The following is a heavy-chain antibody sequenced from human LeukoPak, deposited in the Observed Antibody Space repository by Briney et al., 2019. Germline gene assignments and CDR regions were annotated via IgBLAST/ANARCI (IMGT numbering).Heavy chain of an antibody. CDR2: ISGSGGNT. Sequence: GGSLRLSCAASGFTFSSYAMSWVRLAPGKGLEWVSGISGSGGNTYYADSVKGRFTISRDNSKNTLYLQMNSLRAEDTAVYYCAKAGSIRFDYWGQGTLVTVSS. CDR3: AKAGSIRFDY. D-gene: IGHD1-26*01. V-gene: IGHV3-23*01. J-gene: IGHJ4*02. CDR1: GFTFSSYA.